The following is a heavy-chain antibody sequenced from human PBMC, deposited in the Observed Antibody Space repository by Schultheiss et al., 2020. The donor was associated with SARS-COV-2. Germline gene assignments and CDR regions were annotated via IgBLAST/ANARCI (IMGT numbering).Heavy chain of an antibody. CDR3: AHGPVHSGSYYWDY. CDR1: GFSLSTSGVG. Sequence: SGPTLVKHTQTLTLTCTFSGFSLSTSGVGVGWIRQPPGKDLEWLALIYWDDDKRYSPSLKSRLTIIKDTSKNQVVLTMTNMDPVDTATYYCAHGPVHSGSYYWDYWGQGTLVTVSS. D-gene: IGHD1-26*01. CDR2: IYWDDDK. V-gene: IGHV2-5*02. J-gene: IGHJ4*02.